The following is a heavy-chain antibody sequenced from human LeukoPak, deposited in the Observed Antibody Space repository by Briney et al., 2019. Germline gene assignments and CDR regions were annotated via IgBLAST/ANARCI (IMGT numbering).Heavy chain of an antibody. D-gene: IGHD6-13*01. J-gene: IGHJ4*02. CDR1: GFTFSNAW. Sequence: GGSLRLSCAASGFTFSNAWMSWVRQAPGKGLEWVANIKQDGSEKYYVDSVKGRFTISRDNAKNSLYLQMNSLRAEDTAMYYCARDSAGNDYWGQGTLVAVSS. CDR2: IKQDGSEK. V-gene: IGHV3-7*01. CDR3: ARDSAGNDY.